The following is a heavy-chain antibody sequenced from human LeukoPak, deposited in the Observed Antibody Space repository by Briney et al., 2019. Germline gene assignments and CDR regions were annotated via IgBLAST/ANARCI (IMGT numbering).Heavy chain of an antibody. CDR1: GGTFSSYA. Sequence: SVKVSCKASGGTFSSYAISWVRQAPGQGLEWMGRIIPIFGTANYAQKFLGRVTITTDESTSTAYMELSSLRSEDTAVYYCAREVGDYVWGSNLFDYWGQGTLVTVSS. CDR2: IIPIFGTA. V-gene: IGHV1-69*05. CDR3: AREVGDYVWGSNLFDY. J-gene: IGHJ4*02. D-gene: IGHD3-16*01.